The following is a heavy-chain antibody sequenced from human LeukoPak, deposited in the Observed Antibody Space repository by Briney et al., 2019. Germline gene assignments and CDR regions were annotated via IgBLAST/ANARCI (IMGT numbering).Heavy chain of an antibody. V-gene: IGHV3-21*01. CDR2: ISSSSSYI. Sequence: PGGSLRLSCAASGFTFSSYSMNWVRQAPGKWLEWVSSISSSSSYIYYADSVKGRFTISRDNAKNSLYLQMNGLRAEDTAVYYCARGGYCSSTSCCIAFDYWGQGTLVTVSS. D-gene: IGHD2-2*01. J-gene: IGHJ4*02. CDR3: ARGGYCSSTSCCIAFDY. CDR1: GFTFSSYS.